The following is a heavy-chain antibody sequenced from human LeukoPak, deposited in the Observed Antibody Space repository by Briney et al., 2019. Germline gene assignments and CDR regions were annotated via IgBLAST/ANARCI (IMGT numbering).Heavy chain of an antibody. Sequence: GRSLRLSCAASGFTFDDYAMHWVRQAPGKGLEWVSGISWNSGSIGYADSVKGRFPISRDNAKNSLYLQMNSLRAEDTALYYCAKDSGSYGRPPGLYNWFDPWGQGTLVTVSS. CDR3: AKDSGSYGRPPGLYNWFDP. CDR1: GFTFDDYA. V-gene: IGHV3-9*01. CDR2: ISWNSGSI. J-gene: IGHJ5*02. D-gene: IGHD1-26*01.